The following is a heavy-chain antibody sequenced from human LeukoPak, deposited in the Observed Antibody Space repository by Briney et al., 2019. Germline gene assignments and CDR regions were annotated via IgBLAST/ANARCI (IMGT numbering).Heavy chain of an antibody. CDR3: ARIYDRGSGGGDDY. CDR2: IYYSGST. CDR1: GGSISSSSYY. Sequence: PSETLSLTCTVSGGSISSSSYYWGWIRQPPGKGLEWIGSIYYSGSTYYNPSLKSRVTISVDTSKNQFSLKLSSVTAADTAVYHCARIYDRGSGGGDDYWGQGTLVTVSS. J-gene: IGHJ4*02. D-gene: IGHD3-10*01. V-gene: IGHV4-39*07.